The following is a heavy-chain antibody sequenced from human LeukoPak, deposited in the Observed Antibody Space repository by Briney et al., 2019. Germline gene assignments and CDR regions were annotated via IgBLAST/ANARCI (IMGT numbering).Heavy chain of an antibody. CDR3: ARDTKEGTFDY. J-gene: IGHJ4*02. CDR1: GFTFSSYW. Sequence: PGGSLRLSCAASGFTFSSYWMHWVRQAPGKGLEWVANIKLDGSAKYYVDSVKGRFSISRDNAKNSLYLQMNSLRAEDTAVYYCARDTKEGTFDYWGQGTLVTVSS. CDR2: IKLDGSAK. D-gene: IGHD3-10*01. V-gene: IGHV3-7*01.